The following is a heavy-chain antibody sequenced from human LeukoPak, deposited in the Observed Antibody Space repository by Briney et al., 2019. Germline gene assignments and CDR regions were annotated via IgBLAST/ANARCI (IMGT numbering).Heavy chain of an antibody. CDR2: IIPIFGTA. V-gene: IGHV1-69*13. CDR3: ARPLAVAGIFRPGNYYYYGMDV. CDR1: GGTFSRFT. Sequence: SVKVSCKASGGTFSRFTISWVRQAPGQGLEWMGGIIPIFGTANYAQKFQGRVTITADESTSTAYMELSSLRSEDTAVYYCARPLAVAGIFRPGNYYYYGMDVWGQGTTVTVSS. J-gene: IGHJ6*02. D-gene: IGHD6-19*01.